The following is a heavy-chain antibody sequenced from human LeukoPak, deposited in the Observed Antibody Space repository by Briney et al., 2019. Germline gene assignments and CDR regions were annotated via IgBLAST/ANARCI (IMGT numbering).Heavy chain of an antibody. CDR2: IIPIFGTA. V-gene: IGHV1-69*06. CDR3: ARGPRITMIVEGGYFDY. CDR1: GGTFSSYA. J-gene: IGHJ4*02. D-gene: IGHD3-22*01. Sequence: SVKVSCKASGGTFSSYAISWVRQAPGQGLEWMGGIIPIFGTANYAQKFQGRVTITADKSTSTAYMELSSLRSEDTAVYYCARGPRITMIVEGGYFDYWGQGTLVTVSS.